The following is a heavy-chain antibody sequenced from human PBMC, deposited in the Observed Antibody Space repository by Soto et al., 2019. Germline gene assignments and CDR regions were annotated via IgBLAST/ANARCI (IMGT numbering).Heavy chain of an antibody. Sequence: QAQLMQSGAEVKKPGASVKVSCKASGYTLSTYDINWVRQAAGQGLEWMGWMDSYTGNTGYAQEFQGRLIMTRDTSINAAYMELSSLQSEDTAVYFCATGSQTLDYWGQGTLVTVSS. CDR3: ATGSQTLDY. CDR1: GYTLSTYD. CDR2: MDSYTGNT. V-gene: IGHV1-8*01. J-gene: IGHJ4*02.